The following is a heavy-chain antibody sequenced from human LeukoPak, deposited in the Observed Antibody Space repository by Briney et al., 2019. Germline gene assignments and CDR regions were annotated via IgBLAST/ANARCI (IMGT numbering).Heavy chain of an antibody. D-gene: IGHD3-22*01. CDR2: FDPEYQKT. J-gene: IGHJ3*02. V-gene: IGHV1-24*01. CDR3: ATGGPMIAVVITSRPFDI. CDR1: GYSLTELS. Sequence: ASVKVSCKLSGYSLTELSIHWVRQAPGKGLEWMGGFDPEYQKTIYAERFQDRVTLTEDTSTDTAYMELSSPRSDDTAVYYCATGGPMIAVVITSRPFDIWGQGTMVTVSS.